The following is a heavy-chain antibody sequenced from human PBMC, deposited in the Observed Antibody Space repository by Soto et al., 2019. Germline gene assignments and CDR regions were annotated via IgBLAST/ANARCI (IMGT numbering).Heavy chain of an antibody. J-gene: IGHJ4*01. D-gene: IGHD2-15*01. V-gene: IGHV3-48*03. CDR2: ISSRGSTI. Sequence: GWYLRHSCAASGLTFSSYEMNWVRQAPGKGLEWVSYISSRGSTIYYADSVMARFTTSRDNAKNSLYLQMNGLRVEDTAVYYCVIYSPESPATSSNFDYWRHGPLVNV. CDR1: GLTFSSYE. CDR3: VIYSPESPATSSNFDY.